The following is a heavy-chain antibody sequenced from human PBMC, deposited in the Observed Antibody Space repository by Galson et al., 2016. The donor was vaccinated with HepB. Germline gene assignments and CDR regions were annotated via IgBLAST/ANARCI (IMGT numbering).Heavy chain of an antibody. J-gene: IGHJ6*02. V-gene: IGHV6-1*01. Sequence: CAISGDSVSSRSAAWNWIRQSPSRGLEWLGRTYYRSKWYNDYAESVKSRITINPDTSRNQLSLQLNSVTPEDTAVYYCAKAAAALSSGWRTLAPRGYYYNMDVWGQGTPATVSS. CDR3: AKAAAALSSGWRTLAPRGYYYNMDV. D-gene: IGHD6-19*01. CDR1: GDSVSSRSAA. CDR2: TYYRSKWYN.